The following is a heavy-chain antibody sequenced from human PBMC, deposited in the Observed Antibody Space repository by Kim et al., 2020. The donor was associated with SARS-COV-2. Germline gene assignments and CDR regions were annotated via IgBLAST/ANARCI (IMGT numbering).Heavy chain of an antibody. CDR2: IIPIFGTA. CDR1: GGTFSSYA. CDR3: AREASRDYYGSGSSSAPGYGYYYGMDV. D-gene: IGHD3-10*01. Sequence: SVKVSCKASGGTFSSYAISWVRQAPGQGLEWMGGIIPIFGTANYAQKFQGRVTITADESTSTAYMELSSLRSEDTAVYYCAREASRDYYGSGSSSAPGYGYYYGMDVWGQGTTVTVSS. V-gene: IGHV1-69*13. J-gene: IGHJ6*02.